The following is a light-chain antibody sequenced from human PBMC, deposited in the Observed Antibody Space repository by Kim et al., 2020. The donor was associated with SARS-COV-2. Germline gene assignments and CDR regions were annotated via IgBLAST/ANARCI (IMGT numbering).Light chain of an antibody. CDR2: HAS. Sequence: IQLTQSPSSLSAYVGDRVTITCRASQDIGSYLAWYQQTPGKAPKLLIYHASTLQRGVPSRFSGSGSGTDFTLTISTLQPDDFATYYCQHLYRYPTFGPETKVDIK. CDR3: QHLYRYPT. CDR1: QDIGSY. J-gene: IGKJ3*01. V-gene: IGKV1-9*01.